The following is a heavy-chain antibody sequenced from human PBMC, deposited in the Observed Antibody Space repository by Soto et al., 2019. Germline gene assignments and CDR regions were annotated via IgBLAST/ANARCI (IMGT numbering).Heavy chain of an antibody. Sequence: ASVKVSCEASGYTFTSYGISCVRQAPGQGLEWMGWISAYNGNTNYAQKLQGRVTMTTDTSTSTAYMELRSLRSDDTAVYYCARDLYAHGDDYWGQGTLVTVSS. J-gene: IGHJ4*02. CDR1: GYTFTSYG. V-gene: IGHV1-18*01. D-gene: IGHD3-10*01. CDR3: ARDLYAHGDDY. CDR2: ISAYNGNT.